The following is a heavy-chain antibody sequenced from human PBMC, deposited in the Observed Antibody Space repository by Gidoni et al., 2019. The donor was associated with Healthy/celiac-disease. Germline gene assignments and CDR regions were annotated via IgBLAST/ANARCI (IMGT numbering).Heavy chain of an antibody. CDR3: ARRYEVRGVTTSSFDY. CDR2: IYPGDSDT. J-gene: IGHJ4*02. V-gene: IGHV5-51*01. CDR1: GYSFTSYW. Sequence: EVQLVQSGAEVKKPRESLKISCKGSGYSFTSYWIGWVPQMPGKGLEWMGIIYPGDSDTRYSPSFQGQVTISADKSISTAYLQWSSLKASDTAMYYCARRYEVRGVTTSSFDYWGQGTLVTVSS. D-gene: IGHD3-10*01.